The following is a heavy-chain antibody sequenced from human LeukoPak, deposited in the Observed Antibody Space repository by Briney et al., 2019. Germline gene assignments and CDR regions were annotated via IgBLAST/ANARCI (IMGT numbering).Heavy chain of an antibody. V-gene: IGHV3-30*14. CDR2: ISYDGSNK. J-gene: IGHJ4*02. CDR1: GFTFSSYA. CDR3: ARVFYYGSGSYNPPYDY. D-gene: IGHD3-10*01. Sequence: AGGSLRLSCAASGFTFSSYAMHWVRQAPGKGLEWVAVISYDGSNKYYADSVKGRFTISRDNSKNTLYLQMGSLRAEDMAVYYCARVFYYGSGSYNPPYDYWGQGTLVTVSS.